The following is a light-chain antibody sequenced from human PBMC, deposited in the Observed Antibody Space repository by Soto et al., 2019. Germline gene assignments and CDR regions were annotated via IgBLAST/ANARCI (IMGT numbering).Light chain of an antibody. V-gene: IGKV3-11*01. CDR2: DAY. CDR1: QSFRGL. CDR3: QQRHMWTIT. Sequence: VLTQSPVTLSLSPGERATLSFRASQSFRGLLAWYQQKPGQAPRLLIYDAYNRATGIPPRLSGSGYGTDLTLTISSLEHEDSEVYYCQQRHMWTITFGQGTRLEIK. J-gene: IGKJ5*01.